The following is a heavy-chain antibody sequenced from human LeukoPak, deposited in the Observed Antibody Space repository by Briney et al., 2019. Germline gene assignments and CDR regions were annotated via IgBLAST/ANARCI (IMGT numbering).Heavy chain of an antibody. V-gene: IGHV3-72*01. CDR3: ARDGQEGDNSAFDI. CDR2: TRDKARGYRT. CDR1: GGSISSSSYY. Sequence: LSLTCTVSGGSISSSSYYWGWIRQPPGKGLEWVGRTRDKARGYRTEYAASVKDRFTISRDDSKTLVYLQMSSLKIEDTAVYYCARDGQEGDNSAFDIWGQGTVVTVYS. J-gene: IGHJ3*02. D-gene: IGHD3-22*01.